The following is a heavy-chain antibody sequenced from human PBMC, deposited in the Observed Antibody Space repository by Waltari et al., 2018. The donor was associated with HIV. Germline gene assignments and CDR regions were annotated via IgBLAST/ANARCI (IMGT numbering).Heavy chain of an antibody. CDR3: ARGTRITIWFDP. Sequence: QLHLQESGPGLLKPSQTLSPPSPVPGGSIRSGAYSWRWIRQHPGKGLEWIGYIYYSGSTYYNPSLKSRVTISVDTSKNQFSLKLSSVTAADTAVYYCARGTRITIWFDPWGQGTLVTVSS. D-gene: IGHD3-10*01. CDR2: IYYSGST. CDR1: GGSIRSGAYS. J-gene: IGHJ5*02. V-gene: IGHV4-31*03.